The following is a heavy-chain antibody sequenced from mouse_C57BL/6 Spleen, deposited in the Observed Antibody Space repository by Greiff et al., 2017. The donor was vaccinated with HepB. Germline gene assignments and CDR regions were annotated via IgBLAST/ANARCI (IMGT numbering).Heavy chain of an antibody. CDR1: GFTFSSYA. J-gene: IGHJ3*01. CDR2: ISSGGDYI. CDR3: TRDHYYGSSYPFAY. D-gene: IGHD1-1*01. Sequence: EVHLVESGEGLVKPGGSLKLSCAASGFTFSSYAMSWVRQTPEKRLEWVAYISSGGDYIYYADTVKGRFTISRDNARNTLYLQMSSLKSEDTAMYYCTRDHYYGSSYPFAYWGQGTLVTVSA. V-gene: IGHV5-9-1*02.